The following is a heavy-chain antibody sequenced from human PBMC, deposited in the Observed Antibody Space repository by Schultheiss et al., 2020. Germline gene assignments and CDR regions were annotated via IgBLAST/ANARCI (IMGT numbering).Heavy chain of an antibody. CDR3: ARGGNYYDILTGYYRGFDY. CDR1: GGSVSSGSYY. V-gene: IGHV4-61*01. CDR2: IYYSGST. D-gene: IGHD3-9*01. J-gene: IGHJ4*02. Sequence: SETLSLTCTVSGGSVSSGSYYWSWIRQPPGKGLEWIGYIYYSGSTNYNPSLKSRVTISVDTSKNQFSLKLSSVTAADTAVYYCARGGNYYDILTGYYRGFDYWGQGTLVTVSS.